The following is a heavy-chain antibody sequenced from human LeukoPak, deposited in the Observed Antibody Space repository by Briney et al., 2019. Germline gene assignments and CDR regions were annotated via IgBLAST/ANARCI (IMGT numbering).Heavy chain of an antibody. CDR3: AREDDDWGPNTFDV. J-gene: IGHJ3*01. Sequence: PGGSLRLSCAASGFTVSSNYMSWVRQAPGKGLEWVSVIYSGGSTYYADSVKGRFTISRDNSKNTLYLQMNSLRAEDTAVYYCAREDDDWGPNTFDVWGQGTVVTVSS. D-gene: IGHD7-27*01. V-gene: IGHV3-66*01. CDR1: GFTVSSNY. CDR2: IYSGGST.